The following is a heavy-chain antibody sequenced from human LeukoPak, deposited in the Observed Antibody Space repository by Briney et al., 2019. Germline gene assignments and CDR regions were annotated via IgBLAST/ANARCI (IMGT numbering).Heavy chain of an antibody. D-gene: IGHD7-27*01. CDR1: GYSFTSYW. V-gene: IGHV5-51*01. Sequence: GESLKISCKGSGYSFTSYWIGWVRQMPGKGLEWMGIIYPGDSDTRYSPSFQGQVTISADKSISTAYLQWSSLKASDIAMYYCARTSPSIWGSADYWGQGTLVTVSS. CDR2: IYPGDSDT. CDR3: ARTSPSIWGSADY. J-gene: IGHJ4*02.